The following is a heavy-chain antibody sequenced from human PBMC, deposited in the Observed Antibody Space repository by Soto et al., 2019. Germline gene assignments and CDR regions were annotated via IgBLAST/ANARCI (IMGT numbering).Heavy chain of an antibody. V-gene: IGHV2-5*02. J-gene: IGHJ4*02. CDR1: SCSLTTYGVA. D-gene: IGHD3-22*01. Sequence: SGPTLVNPTEPLTLTSTFASCSLTTYGVAVGWIRQPPGKALEWLALIYWDHDKRYSPSLKSRLTITKDTSKKEVVLTMSNVDPVDTATYYCAHSPVAGYCYDSYCFDYWGQGTLVTVSS. CDR3: AHSPVAGYCYDSYCFDY. CDR2: IYWDHDK.